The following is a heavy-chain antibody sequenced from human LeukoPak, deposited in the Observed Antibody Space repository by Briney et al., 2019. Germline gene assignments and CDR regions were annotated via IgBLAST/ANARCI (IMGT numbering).Heavy chain of an antibody. Sequence: ASVKVSCKASGYTFSNHGISWVRQAPGQGPEWVGWIRGDNGNTNYAQKLQGRVTLTRDMSTSTDYLELSSLRSEDTAVYYCARDNSVRDEAWWFNPWGQGTLVTVSS. V-gene: IGHV1-18*01. CDR1: GYTFSNHG. CDR2: IRGDNGNT. D-gene: IGHD5-24*01. CDR3: ARDNSVRDEAWWFNP. J-gene: IGHJ5*02.